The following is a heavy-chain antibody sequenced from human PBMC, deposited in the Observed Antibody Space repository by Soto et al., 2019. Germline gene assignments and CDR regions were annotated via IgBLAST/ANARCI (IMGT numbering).Heavy chain of an antibody. Sequence: LRLSCAASGFTFSSYGMHWVRQAPGKGLEWVAIIWYDGSNKYYTDSMKGRFTISRDNSKNTLYLQMKSLRAEDTAVYYCARDLGKDYDLWSGYYSYYYGLDVWGQGTTVTVSS. J-gene: IGHJ6*02. V-gene: IGHV3-33*01. CDR1: GFTFSSYG. CDR3: ARDLGKDYDLWSGYYSYYYGLDV. CDR2: IWYDGSNK. D-gene: IGHD3-3*01.